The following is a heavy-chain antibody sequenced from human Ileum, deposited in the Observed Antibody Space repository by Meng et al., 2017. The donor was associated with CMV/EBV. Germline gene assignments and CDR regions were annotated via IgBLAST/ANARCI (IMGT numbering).Heavy chain of an antibody. CDR3: ARDRTTMIRGVPFDY. CDR1: GFDFSFYS. V-gene: IGHV3-21*01. Sequence: GGSLRLSCAASGFDFSFYSMNWVRQAPGKGLEWVSSISSSSSYIHYADSVRGRFTISRDSAKNSVFLQMNSLRVEDTAVYHCARDRTTMIRGVPFDYWGQGTLVTVSS. D-gene: IGHD3-10*01. J-gene: IGHJ4*02. CDR2: ISSSSSYI.